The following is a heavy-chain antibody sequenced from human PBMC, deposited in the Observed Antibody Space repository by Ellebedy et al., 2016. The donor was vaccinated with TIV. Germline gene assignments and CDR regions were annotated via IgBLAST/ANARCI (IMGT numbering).Heavy chain of an antibody. CDR1: GFIFSDYY. CDR3: ARDARFIDQQHNWFDP. J-gene: IGHJ5*02. V-gene: IGHV3-11*01. Sequence: GGSLRLSCAASGFIFSDYYMIRIRQAPGKGLEWVSYISNSGSTIYYADSVTGRFTISRDNAKNSLSLLMNSLRAEDTAAYYCARDARFIDQQHNWFDPWGRGTLVTVSS. D-gene: IGHD2-2*01. CDR2: ISNSGSTI.